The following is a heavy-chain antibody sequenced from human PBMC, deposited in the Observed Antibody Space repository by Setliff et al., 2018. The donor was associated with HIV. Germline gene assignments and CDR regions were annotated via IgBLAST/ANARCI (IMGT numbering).Heavy chain of an antibody. V-gene: IGHV4-31*03. CDR3: ARYQTNDAFDI. Sequence: KPAETLSLTCTVSGGSISSDGHYWSWIRQHAGKGLEWIGYISYSGRTYYNPSLKSRVTISVDTSKNQFSLKLSSVTAADTSVYYCARYQTNDAFDIWGQGTMVTVSS. J-gene: IGHJ3*02. CDR1: GGSISSDGHY. CDR2: ISYSGRT.